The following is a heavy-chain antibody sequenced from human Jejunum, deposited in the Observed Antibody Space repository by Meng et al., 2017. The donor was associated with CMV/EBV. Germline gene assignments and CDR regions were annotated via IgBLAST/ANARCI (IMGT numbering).Heavy chain of an antibody. CDR3: ARVEVGITSGDY. J-gene: IGHJ4*02. V-gene: IGHV1-18*01. Sequence: QAQLGQSGGETQEPAASLKASCKAFGYAFTIYGITWVRQVPGQGLEWMGWISAYNGNTNYAQTLQSRVTMTTDTSTSTAYMELRSLRSDDTAVYYCARVEVGITSGDYWGQGTLVTVSS. CDR2: ISAYNGNT. CDR1: GYAFTIYG. D-gene: IGHD1-26*01.